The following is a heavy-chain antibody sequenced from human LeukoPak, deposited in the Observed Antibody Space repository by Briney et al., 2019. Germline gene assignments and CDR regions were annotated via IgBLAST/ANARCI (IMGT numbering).Heavy chain of an antibody. V-gene: IGHV1-8*01. CDR2: MNPNSGNT. Sequence: ASVKVSCKASGYTFTSYDINWVRQATGQGLEWMGWMNPNSGNTGYAQKFRGRVTMTRNTSISTAYMELSSLRSEDTAVYYCARYAYDFWSGYYTAVSWGQGTLVTVSS. D-gene: IGHD3-3*01. CDR3: ARYAYDFWSGYYTAVS. CDR1: GYTFTSYD. J-gene: IGHJ5*02.